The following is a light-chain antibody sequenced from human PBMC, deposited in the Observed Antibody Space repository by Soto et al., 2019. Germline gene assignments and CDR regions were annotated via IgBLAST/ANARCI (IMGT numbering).Light chain of an antibody. CDR3: QQRGNRPPLT. V-gene: IGKV3-15*01. J-gene: IGKJ4*01. Sequence: EIVMTQSPATLSVSPGERATLSCRASQSISSDVAWYQQKPGQAPRLLIYGASTTATGIPARFSGSGSGTDFTLTISSLEPEDFAVYYCQQRGNRPPLTFGGGTKVDIK. CDR2: GAS. CDR1: QSISSD.